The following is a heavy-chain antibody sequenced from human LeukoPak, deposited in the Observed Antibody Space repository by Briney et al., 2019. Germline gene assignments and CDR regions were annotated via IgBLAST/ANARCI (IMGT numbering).Heavy chain of an antibody. V-gene: IGHV3-53*01. J-gene: IGHJ4*02. Sequence: GGSLRLSCAASGFTDSSNYMSWVHQAPRKGLEWVSVIYSGGSTYYADSVKGRFTISRDNSKNTLYLQMNSLRAEDTAVYYCARGHSSGYSLGYWGQGTLVTVSS. CDR2: IYSGGST. CDR3: ARGHSSGYSLGY. D-gene: IGHD3-22*01. CDR1: GFTDSSNY.